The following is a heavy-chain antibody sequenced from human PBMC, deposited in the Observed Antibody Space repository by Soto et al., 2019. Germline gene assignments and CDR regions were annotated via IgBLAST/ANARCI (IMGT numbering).Heavy chain of an antibody. CDR3: ARVLRGWFDP. CDR2: ISHSGIT. CDR1: GGSITGANW. Sequence: QVQLQESGPGLVKPSGTLSLTCAVSGGSITGANWWTWVRQPPGGGLEWIGEISHSGITNYKASLTSRVSMSVDKTKNDVSLRPTPVPAADTAVYYCARVLRGWFDPWGQGTPLTVSS. V-gene: IGHV4-4*02. J-gene: IGHJ5*02.